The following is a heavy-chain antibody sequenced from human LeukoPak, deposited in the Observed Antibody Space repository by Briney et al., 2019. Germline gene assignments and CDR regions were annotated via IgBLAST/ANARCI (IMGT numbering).Heavy chain of an antibody. CDR3: ARWRFLEWFQTYYYGMDV. D-gene: IGHD3-3*01. Sequence: SETLSLTCAVYGGSFSGYYWSWIRQPPGKGLEWIGEINHSGSTNYNPSLKSRVTISVDTSKNQFSLKLSSVTAADTAVYYRARWRFLEWFQTYYYGMDVWGQGTTVTVSS. J-gene: IGHJ6*02. CDR1: GGSFSGYY. CDR2: INHSGST. V-gene: IGHV4-34*01.